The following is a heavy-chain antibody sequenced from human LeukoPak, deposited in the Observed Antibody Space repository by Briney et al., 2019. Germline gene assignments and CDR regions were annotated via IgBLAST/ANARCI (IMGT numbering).Heavy chain of an antibody. CDR2: ISYDGSNK. V-gene: IGHV3-30*04. Sequence: HPGGSLRLSCAASGFTFSSYAMRWVRQAPGKGLEWVAVISYDGSNKYYADSVKGRFTISRDNSKNTLYLQMNSLRAEDTAVYYCARSNHFELAQYSSGSLDYWGQGTLVTVSS. CDR3: ARSNHFELAQYSSGSLDY. J-gene: IGHJ4*02. CDR1: GFTFSSYA. D-gene: IGHD6-19*01.